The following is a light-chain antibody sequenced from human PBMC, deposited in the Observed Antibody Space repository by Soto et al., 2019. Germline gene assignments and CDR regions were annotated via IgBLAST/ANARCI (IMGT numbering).Light chain of an antibody. Sequence: QSALTQPASVSGSPGQSITISCTGTSSDVGGYSYISWYQHNPGRAPQLMIYDVSNRPSGVSDRFSGSKSGNTASLTISRLQAEDEADYYCSSYTTSSTYVFGSGTKLTVL. CDR2: DVS. J-gene: IGLJ1*01. V-gene: IGLV2-14*03. CDR3: SSYTTSSTYV. CDR1: SSDVGGYSY.